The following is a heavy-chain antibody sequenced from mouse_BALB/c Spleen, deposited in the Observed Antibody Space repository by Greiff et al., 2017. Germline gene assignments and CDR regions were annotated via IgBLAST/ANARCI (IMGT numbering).Heavy chain of an antibody. CDR3: TRPLLLRWYFDV. CDR1: GFTFSNYW. D-gene: IGHD1-1*01. CDR2: IRLKSNNYAT. J-gene: IGHJ1*01. Sequence: EVKLEESGGGLVQPGGSMKLSCVASGFTFSNYWMNWVRQSPEKGLEWVAEIRLKSNNYATHYAESVKGRFTISRDDSKSSVYLQMNNLRAEDTGIYYCTRPLLLRWYFDVWGAGTTVTVSS. V-gene: IGHV6-6*02.